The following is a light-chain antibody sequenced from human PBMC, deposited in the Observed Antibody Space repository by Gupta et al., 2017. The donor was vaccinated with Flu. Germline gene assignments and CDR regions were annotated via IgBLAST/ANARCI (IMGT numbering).Light chain of an antibody. CDR2: GSN. J-gene: IGLJ1*01. Sequence: QSVLAQPPSASGTPGQRVTITCSGSNSNIGSNAVNWYQQVPGTSPKLLIYGSNQRPSGVPDRFAGSKSGTSASLAIRGLQSEDEADYYCAAWDDSLNGHYVFGTGTKVTVL. V-gene: IGLV1-44*01. CDR3: AAWDDSLNGHYV. CDR1: NSNIGSNA.